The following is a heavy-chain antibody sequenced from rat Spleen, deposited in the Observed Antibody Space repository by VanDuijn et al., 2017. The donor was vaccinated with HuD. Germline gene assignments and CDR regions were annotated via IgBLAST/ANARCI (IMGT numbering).Heavy chain of an antibody. J-gene: IGHJ4*01. CDR3: TTDRTGALMDA. D-gene: IGHD5-1*01. Sequence: EVQLVESGGGLVQPGRSMKLSCAASGFTFINYDMAWVRQAPKRGLEWVAYISYDGGSIYYRDSVKCRFTISRDNAKSTLYLQMDSLRSEDTATYYCTTDRTGALMDAWGQGASVTVSS. CDR1: GFTFINYD. V-gene: IGHV5-20*01. CDR2: ISYDGGSI.